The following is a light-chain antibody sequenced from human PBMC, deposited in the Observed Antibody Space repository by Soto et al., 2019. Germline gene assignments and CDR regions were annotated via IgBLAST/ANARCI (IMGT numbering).Light chain of an antibody. J-gene: IGKJ3*01. Sequence: DIQMTQSPSSLSASVGDRVTITCLASQGISNYLAWYQQKPGKVPKLLIYAASTLHSGVPSRFSGSGSGTDFTLTISSLQPEVVATYYCQKYNCASLFTFGHGTKVDI. V-gene: IGKV1-27*01. CDR1: QGISNY. CDR2: AAS. CDR3: QKYNCASLFT.